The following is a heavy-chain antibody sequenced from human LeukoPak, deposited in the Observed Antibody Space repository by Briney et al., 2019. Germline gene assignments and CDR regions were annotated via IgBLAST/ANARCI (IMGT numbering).Heavy chain of an antibody. D-gene: IGHD3-16*02. V-gene: IGHV4-39*07. Sequence: QPSETLSLTCTVSGGSISSSPYYWGWIRQPPGKGLEWIGSIYYSGTTHYNPSLESRVTISVDTSKNQFSLKLSSVTAADTAVYYCARADDYVWGSYRYTYRHWGQGTLVTVSS. CDR2: IYYSGTT. J-gene: IGHJ4*02. CDR3: ARADDYVWGSYRYTYRH. CDR1: GGSISSSPYY.